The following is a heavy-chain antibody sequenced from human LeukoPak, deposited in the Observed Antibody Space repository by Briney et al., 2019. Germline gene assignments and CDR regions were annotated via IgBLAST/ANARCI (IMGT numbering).Heavy chain of an antibody. J-gene: IGHJ2*01. Sequence: SETLSLTCTVSGDSISSYYWSWTRQPPGRGLAWIGYIYSSASTKYNPSLKSRVTISVDTSKNQFSLKLSSVTAADTAVYYCARARVRSYSYDSSGFYTSDWHFDLWGRGTLVTVSS. V-gene: IGHV4-59*01. CDR1: GDSISSYY. CDR3: ARARVRSYSYDSSGFYTSDWHFDL. CDR2: IYSSAST. D-gene: IGHD3-22*01.